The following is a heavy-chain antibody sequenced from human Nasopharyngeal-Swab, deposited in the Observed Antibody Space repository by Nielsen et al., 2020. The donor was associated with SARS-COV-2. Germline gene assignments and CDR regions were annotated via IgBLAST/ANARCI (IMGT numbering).Heavy chain of an antibody. Sequence: SVKVSCKASGGTFSSYAISWVRQAPGQGLEWMGGIIPIFGTADYAQKFQGRVTITADESTSTAYMELSSLRSEDTAVYYCARLSRGCSSTSCYNAFDIWGQGTMVTVSS. CDR2: IIPIFGTA. V-gene: IGHV1-69*13. CDR1: GGTFSSYA. D-gene: IGHD2-2*02. J-gene: IGHJ3*02. CDR3: ARLSRGCSSTSCYNAFDI.